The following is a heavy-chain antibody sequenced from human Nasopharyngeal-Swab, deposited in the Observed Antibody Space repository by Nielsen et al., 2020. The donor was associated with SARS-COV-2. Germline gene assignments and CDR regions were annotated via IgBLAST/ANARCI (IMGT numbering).Heavy chain of an antibody. D-gene: IGHD2-15*01. J-gene: IGHJ4*02. CDR2: IKQDGSEK. V-gene: IGHV3-7*01. CDR1: GFTISNSW. Sequence: GESLKISCAASGFTISNSWMSWVRQAPGKGLEWVANIKQDGSEKYYVDSVKGRFTISRENAKNSLYLQMNSLRAEDTGVYYCVNGGSLDFWGQGTLVTVSP. CDR3: VNGGSLDF.